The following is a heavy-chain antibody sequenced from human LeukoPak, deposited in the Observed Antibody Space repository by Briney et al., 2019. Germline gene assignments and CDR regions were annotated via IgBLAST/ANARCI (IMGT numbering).Heavy chain of an antibody. CDR3: ARSDIVVVPAAIPPPAFDI. CDR2: IYTSGST. J-gene: IGHJ3*02. Sequence: PSETLSLTCTVSGGSISSGSYYWSWLRQPAGKGLEWIGRIYTSGSTNYNPSLKSRVTISVDTSKNQFSLKLSSVTAADTAVYYCARSDIVVVPAAIPPPAFDIWGQGTMVTVSS. D-gene: IGHD2-2*02. V-gene: IGHV4-61*02. CDR1: GGSISSGSYY.